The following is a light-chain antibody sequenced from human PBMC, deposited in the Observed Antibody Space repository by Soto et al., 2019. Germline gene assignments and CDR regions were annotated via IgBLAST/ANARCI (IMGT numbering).Light chain of an antibody. CDR2: EAS. J-gene: IGKJ1*01. CDR3: QQYNAYSWT. Sequence: DIHMTQSPSTLSASVGDRVTITCRASQNIKTWLAWYQQKAGKAPKLLIYEASTLEGGVPSRFGGSGSGTDFTLTISSLQPEDFATYYCQQYNAYSWTFGQGTKVEIK. CDR1: QNIKTW. V-gene: IGKV1-5*03.